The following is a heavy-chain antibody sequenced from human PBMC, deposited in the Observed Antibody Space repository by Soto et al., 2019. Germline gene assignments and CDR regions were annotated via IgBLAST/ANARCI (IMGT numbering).Heavy chain of an antibody. J-gene: IGHJ3*02. Sequence: SQTLSLTWTVSNGTISGSGGYWGWIHQTPGKGLEWIGEINHSGSTYYNPSLKSRVTISVDTSKTQFSLKLSSVTAADTAVYYCARDIVVRGAHDAFDIWGQGKMVTVTS. CDR2: INHSGST. CDR3: ARDIVVRGAHDAFDI. V-gene: IGHV4-39*07. D-gene: IGHD3-10*01. CDR1: NGTISGSGGY.